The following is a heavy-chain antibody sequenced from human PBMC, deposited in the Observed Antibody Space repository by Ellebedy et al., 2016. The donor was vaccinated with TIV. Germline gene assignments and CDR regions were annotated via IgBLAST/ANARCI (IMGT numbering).Heavy chain of an antibody. CDR1: GFPFSFFG. Sequence: GESLKISCGASGFPFSFFGMNWVRQAPGKGLEWVSFIVGVGSSTHYADSVKGRFTISRDNAKDSLYLQMNSLRDEDTAIYYCARRGNYLGDAFDIWGQGTMVTVSS. D-gene: IGHD2/OR15-2a*01. CDR2: IVGVGSST. V-gene: IGHV3-48*02. J-gene: IGHJ3*02. CDR3: ARRGNYLGDAFDI.